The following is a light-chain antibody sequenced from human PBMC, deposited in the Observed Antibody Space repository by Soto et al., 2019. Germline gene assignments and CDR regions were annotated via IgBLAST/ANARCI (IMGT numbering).Light chain of an antibody. V-gene: IGKV3-15*01. Sequence: EIVMTQSPATLSLSTGERATLSCRASQSVSSDLAWYQQKPGQAPRLLIYGASTRATGIPARFSGSGSGTEFTLTISGLQSEDFALYYCQQYNNWPRTFGQGTKVDTK. CDR1: QSVSSD. CDR3: QQYNNWPRT. CDR2: GAS. J-gene: IGKJ1*01.